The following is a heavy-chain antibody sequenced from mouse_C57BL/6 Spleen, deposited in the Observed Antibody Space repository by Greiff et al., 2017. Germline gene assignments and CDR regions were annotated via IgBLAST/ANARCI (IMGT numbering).Heavy chain of an antibody. V-gene: IGHV6-3*01. CDR3: TGIFTHDY. Sequence: EVHLVESGGGLVQPGGSMKLSCVASGFTFSNYWMNWVRQSPEKGLEWVAQIRLKSDNYATHYAESVKGRFTISRDDSKSSVYLQMNNLRAEDTGIYYCTGIFTHDYWGQGTTLTVSS. D-gene: IGHD2-12*01. J-gene: IGHJ2*01. CDR2: IRLKSDNYAT. CDR1: GFTFSNYW.